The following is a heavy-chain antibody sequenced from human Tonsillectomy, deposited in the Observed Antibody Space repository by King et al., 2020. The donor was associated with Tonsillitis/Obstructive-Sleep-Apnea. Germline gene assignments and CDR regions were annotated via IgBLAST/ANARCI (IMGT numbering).Heavy chain of an antibody. CDR1: GGTFSSYA. CDR3: ARGTSLEYTTNPLAFDI. CDR2: IIPIFGTA. V-gene: IGHV1-69*12. Sequence: QLVQSGAEVKKPGSSVKVSCKASGGTFSSYAISWVRQAPGQGLEWMGGIIPIFGTANYAQKFQGRVTITADESTSTAYMELSSLRSEDTAVYYCARGTSLEYTTNPLAFDICCQGTMVTVSS. J-gene: IGHJ3*02. D-gene: IGHD6-6*01.